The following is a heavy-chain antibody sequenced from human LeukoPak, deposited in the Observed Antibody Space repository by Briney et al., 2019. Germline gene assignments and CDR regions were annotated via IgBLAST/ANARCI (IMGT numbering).Heavy chain of an antibody. CDR2: ISSSGSTI. Sequence: GGSLRLSCAASGFTFSDYYMSWIRQAPGKGLEWVSYISSSGSTIYYADSVKGRFTISRDNAKSSLYLQMNSLRAEDTALYYCAKDYGSGQWYYYYYMDVWGKGTTVTISS. D-gene: IGHD3-10*01. V-gene: IGHV3-11*01. CDR3: AKDYGSGQWYYYYYMDV. CDR1: GFTFSDYY. J-gene: IGHJ6*03.